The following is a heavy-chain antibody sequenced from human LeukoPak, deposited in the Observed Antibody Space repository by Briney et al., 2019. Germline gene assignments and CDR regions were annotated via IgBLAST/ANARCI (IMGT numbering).Heavy chain of an antibody. CDR3: ARRFYDSSGYYNPDFDY. CDR1: GGSFSGYY. J-gene: IGHJ4*02. V-gene: IGHV4-34*01. D-gene: IGHD3-22*01. CDR2: INHSGST. Sequence: PSETLSLTRAVYGGSFSGYYWSWIRQPPGKGLEWIGEINHSGSTNYNPSLKSRVTISVDTSKNQFSLKLSSVTAADTAVYYCARRFYDSSGYYNPDFDYWGQGTLVTVSS.